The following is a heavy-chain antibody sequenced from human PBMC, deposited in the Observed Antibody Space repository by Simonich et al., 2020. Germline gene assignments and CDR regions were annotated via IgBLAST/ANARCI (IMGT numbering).Heavy chain of an antibody. D-gene: IGHD7-27*01. CDR2: INPNSGGT. J-gene: IGHJ6*03. CDR3: ARGALTGDYYYMDV. V-gene: IGHV1-2*02. CDR1: GYNFTGYY. Sequence: QVQLVQSGAEVKKPGALVKVSCKASGYNFTGYYMLWVRQSPGQVPEGMGVINPNSGGTNYAQKFQGRVTMTKDTYISTAYMELSRLRSDDTAVYYCARGALTGDYYYMDVWGKGTTVTVSS.